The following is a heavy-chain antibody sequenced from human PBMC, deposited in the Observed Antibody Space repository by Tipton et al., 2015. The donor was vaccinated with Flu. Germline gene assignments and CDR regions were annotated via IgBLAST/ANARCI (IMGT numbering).Heavy chain of an antibody. V-gene: IGHV4-31*03. J-gene: IGHJ6*02. CDR2: SYYSGST. Sequence: TLSLTCTVSGGSISGGGAYWSWIRQRPGKGLEWIGCSYYSGSTYYNPPLESRVSISVETSKNQFSLKLNAVTAADTAVYYCARDQGFGGGLTDDYSVMDVRGQGTTVTVSS. CDR1: GGSISGGGAY. D-gene: IGHD4-23*01. CDR3: ARDQGFGGGLTDDYSVMDV.